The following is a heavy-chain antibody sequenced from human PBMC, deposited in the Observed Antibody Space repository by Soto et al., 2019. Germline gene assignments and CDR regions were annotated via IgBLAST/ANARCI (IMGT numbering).Heavy chain of an antibody. CDR1: GFTFSSYW. Sequence: GSLRLSCAASGFTFSSYWMHWVRQAPGKGLVWVSRINSDGSSTSYADSVKGRFTISRDNSKNTPYLQMNSLRAEDTAVYYCARESDYDSSGYYYYHYYYGMDVWGQGTTVTVSS. D-gene: IGHD3-22*01. CDR3: ARESDYDSSGYYYYHYYYGMDV. J-gene: IGHJ6*02. CDR2: INSDGSST. V-gene: IGHV3-74*01.